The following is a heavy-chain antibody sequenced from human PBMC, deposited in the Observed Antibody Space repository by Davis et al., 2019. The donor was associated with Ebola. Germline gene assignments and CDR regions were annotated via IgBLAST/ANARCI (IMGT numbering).Heavy chain of an antibody. Sequence: GGSLRLSCSASGFSVASYYVGWVRQAPGKGLEWVSVFYSGGFPYIADFLKDRFTISRDTSRNTLHLEMNSLRAEDTATHYCVRGRSGWFGDLSYFDYWGQGSLVTVSS. CDR2: FYSGGFP. J-gene: IGHJ4*02. V-gene: IGHV3-66*01. CDR3: VRGRSGWFGDLSYFDY. D-gene: IGHD3-10*01. CDR1: GFSVASYY.